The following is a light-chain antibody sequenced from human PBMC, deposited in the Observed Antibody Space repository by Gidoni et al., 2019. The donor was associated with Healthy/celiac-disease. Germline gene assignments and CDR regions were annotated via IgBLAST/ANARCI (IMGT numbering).Light chain of an antibody. Sequence: VLTQSPATLSLSPGERATLSCRASQSVSSYLAWYQQKPGQAPRLLIYAASNRATGIPARFSGSGSGTDFTLTISSLEPEDFAVYYCQQRSNWPRTFXPXTKVDIK. J-gene: IGKJ3*01. V-gene: IGKV3-11*01. CDR3: QQRSNWPRT. CDR1: QSVSSY. CDR2: AAS.